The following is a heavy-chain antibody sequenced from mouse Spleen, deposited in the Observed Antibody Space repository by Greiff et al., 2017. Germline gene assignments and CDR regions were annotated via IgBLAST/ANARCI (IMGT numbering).Heavy chain of an antibody. J-gene: IGHJ1*01. CDR2: ILPGSGST. V-gene: IGHV1-9*01. CDR3: ARSGDYDGGDWYFDV. D-gene: IGHD2-4*01. Sequence: QVQLQQSGAELMKPGASVKLSCKATGYTFTGYWIEWVKQRPGHGLEWIGEILPGSGSTNYNEKFKGKATFTADTSSNTAYMQLSSLTTEDSAIYYCARSGDYDGGDWYFDVWGAGTTVTVSS. CDR1: GYTFTGYW.